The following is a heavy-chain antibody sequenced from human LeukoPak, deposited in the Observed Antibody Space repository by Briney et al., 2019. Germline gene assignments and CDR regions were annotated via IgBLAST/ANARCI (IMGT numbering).Heavy chain of an antibody. J-gene: IGHJ4*02. Sequence: SVKFSCKASRGTVSSYAISWVRQAPGQWLEWMGGIIHTFGTANYAQKFQGRVTITTYESTSTAYMELSSLRSEDAAVYYCARNTSGWYQLLEYWGQGTLVRVSS. CDR1: RGTVSSYA. D-gene: IGHD6-19*01. CDR3: ARNTSGWYQLLEY. CDR2: IIHTFGTA. V-gene: IGHV1-69*05.